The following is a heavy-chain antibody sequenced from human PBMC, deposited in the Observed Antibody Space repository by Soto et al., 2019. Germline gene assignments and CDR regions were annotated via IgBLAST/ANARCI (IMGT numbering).Heavy chain of an antibody. V-gene: IGHV1-69*06. CDR3: ASKAACGGDCYAVDS. Sequence: QVYLVQSGAEVKKPGSSVKISCKASGGIFSSNTINWVRQAAGQGLEWMGGIISLFGTANYAEKFQGRVTITADKSTKTEYMELTSLRSEDTAVYYCASKAACGGDCYAVDSWGQGTLVTVSS. J-gene: IGHJ4*02. CDR2: IISLFGTA. D-gene: IGHD2-21*02. CDR1: GGIFSSNT.